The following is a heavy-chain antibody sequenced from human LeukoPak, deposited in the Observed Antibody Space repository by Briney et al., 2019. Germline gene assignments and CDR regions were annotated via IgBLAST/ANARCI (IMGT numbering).Heavy chain of an antibody. J-gene: IGHJ1*01. V-gene: IGHV4-39*01. CDR2: IYYSGST. CDR3: ASTSITYFQH. Sequence: SXTLSLTCTVSGGSISSSSYYWGWIRQPPGKGLEWIGSIYYSGSTYYNPSLKSRVTISVDTSKIQFSLKLSSVTAADTAVYYCASTSITYFQHWGQGTLVTVSS. D-gene: IGHD3-3*02. CDR1: GGSISSSSYY.